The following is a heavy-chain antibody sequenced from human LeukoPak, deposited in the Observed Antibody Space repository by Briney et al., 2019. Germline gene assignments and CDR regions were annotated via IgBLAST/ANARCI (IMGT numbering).Heavy chain of an antibody. J-gene: IGHJ4*02. CDR1: GGSISSGDYY. CDR3: ASTYCGGDCYQPIIDY. D-gene: IGHD2-21*02. Sequence: MASETLSLTCTVSGGSISSGDYYWSWIRQPPGKGLEWIGYIYYSGSTYYNPSLKSRVTISVDTSKNQFSLKLSSVTAADTAVYYCASTYCGGDCYQPIIDYWGQGTLVTVSS. CDR2: IYYSGST. V-gene: IGHV4-30-4*01.